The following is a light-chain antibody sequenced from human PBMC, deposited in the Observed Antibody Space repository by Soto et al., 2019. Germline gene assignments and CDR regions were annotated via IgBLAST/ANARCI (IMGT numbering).Light chain of an antibody. Sequence: QSVLTQPPSVSAAPGQTVTISCSGGSSNIENNYVSWYQHFPGTAPKLLIYEXNXXXSGIPDRFSGSKSGTSATLGITGLXXXXXXXYYCVTWDGNLSAGVFGGGTKVTVL. CDR2: EXN. CDR1: SSNIENNY. V-gene: IGLV1-51*02. J-gene: IGLJ2*01. CDR3: VTWDGNLSAGV.